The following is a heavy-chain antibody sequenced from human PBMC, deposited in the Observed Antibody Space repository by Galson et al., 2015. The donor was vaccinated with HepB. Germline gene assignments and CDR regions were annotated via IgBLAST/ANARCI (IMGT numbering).Heavy chain of an antibody. CDR2: MSYDGSNN. V-gene: IGHV3-30-3*01. D-gene: IGHD6-13*01. J-gene: IGHJ5*02. Sequence: SLRLSCAASGFTFSNYAMHWVRQAPGKGLEWVAVMSYDGSNNYYADSVKGRFTISRDNSKNTLYLQMNSLGVEDTAVYYCARDRSSSSWYWFDPWGQGTLVTVSS. CDR1: GFTFSNYA. CDR3: ARDRSSSSWYWFDP.